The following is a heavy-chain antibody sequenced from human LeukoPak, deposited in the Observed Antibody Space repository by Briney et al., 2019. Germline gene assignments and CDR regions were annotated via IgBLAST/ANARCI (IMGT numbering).Heavy chain of an antibody. CDR2: IIPIFGTA. D-gene: IGHD6-13*01. J-gene: IGHJ5*02. Sequence: ASVKVSCKASGGTFSSYAISWVRQAPGQGLEWMGGIIPIFGTANYAQKFQGRVTITADKSTSTAYMELSSLRSEDTAVYYCARGRGSSSWRGGNWFDPWGQGTLVTVSS. CDR3: ARGRGSSSWRGGNWFDP. V-gene: IGHV1-69*06. CDR1: GGTFSSYA.